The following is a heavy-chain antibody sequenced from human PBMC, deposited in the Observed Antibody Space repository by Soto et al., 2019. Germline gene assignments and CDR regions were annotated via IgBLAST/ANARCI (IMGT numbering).Heavy chain of an antibody. D-gene: IGHD2-8*02. CDR2: IYYSGST. Sequence: PSETLSLTCTVSGGSISSYYWSWIRQPPGKGLEWIGYIYYSGSTNYNPSLKSRVTISVDTSKNQFSLKLSSVTAADTAVYYCAKLSWSGWFDPWGQGTLVTSPQ. J-gene: IGHJ5*02. CDR3: AKLSWSGWFDP. V-gene: IGHV4-59*01. CDR1: GGSISSYY.